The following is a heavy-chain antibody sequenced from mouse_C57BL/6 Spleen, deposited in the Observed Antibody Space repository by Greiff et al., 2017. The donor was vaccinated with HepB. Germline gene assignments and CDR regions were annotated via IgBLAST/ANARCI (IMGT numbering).Heavy chain of an antibody. CDR2: ISYDGSN. Sequence: DVKLQESGPGLVKPSQSLSLTCSVTGYSITSGYYWNWIRQFPGNKLEWMGYISYDGSNNYNPSLKNRISITRDTSKNQFFLKLHSVTTEDTATYYCASESLYYYAMDYWGQGTSVTVSS. J-gene: IGHJ4*01. CDR3: ASESLYYYAMDY. CDR1: GYSITSGYY. V-gene: IGHV3-6*01. D-gene: IGHD2-3*01.